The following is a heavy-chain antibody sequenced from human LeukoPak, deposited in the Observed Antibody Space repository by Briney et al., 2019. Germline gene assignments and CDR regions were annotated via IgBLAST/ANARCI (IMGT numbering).Heavy chain of an antibody. CDR1: GFTFSSYA. CDR3: ARRDYYDSSGYYAEKSYYFDY. D-gene: IGHD3-22*01. V-gene: IGHV3-74*01. CDR2: INSDGSST. J-gene: IGHJ4*02. Sequence: GGSLRLSCAASGFTFSSYAMSWVRQAPGKGLVWVSRINSDGSSTSYADSVKGRFTISRDNAKNTLYLQMNSLRAEDTAVYYCARRDYYDSSGYYAEKSYYFDYWGQGTLVTVSS.